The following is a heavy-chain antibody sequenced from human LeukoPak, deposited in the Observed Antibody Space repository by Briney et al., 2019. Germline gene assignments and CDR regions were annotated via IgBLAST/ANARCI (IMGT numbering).Heavy chain of an antibody. CDR1: GGTFSSYA. CDR3: ARAFPWIAAAPFDY. Sequence: SVKVSCKASGGTFSSYAISWVRQAPGQGLEWMGGISPIFGTANYAQKFQGRVTITADESTSTAYMELSSLRSEDTAVYYCARAFPWIAAAPFDYWGQGTLVTVSS. V-gene: IGHV1-69*01. D-gene: IGHD6-13*01. J-gene: IGHJ4*02. CDR2: ISPIFGTA.